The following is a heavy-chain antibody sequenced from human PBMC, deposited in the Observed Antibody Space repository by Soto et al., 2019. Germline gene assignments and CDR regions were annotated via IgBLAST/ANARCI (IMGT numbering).Heavy chain of an antibody. D-gene: IGHD3-3*01. V-gene: IGHV1-8*01. Sequence: ASVKVSCKASGYTFTSYDINWVRQATGQGLEWMGGMNPNSGNTGYAQKFQGRVTMTRNTSISTAYMELSSLRSEDTAVYYCARAVGLSGLRINYYYYYYLDVWGKGTTATVP. CDR3: ARAVGLSGLRINYYYYYYLDV. J-gene: IGHJ6*03. CDR2: MNPNSGNT. CDR1: GYTFTSYD.